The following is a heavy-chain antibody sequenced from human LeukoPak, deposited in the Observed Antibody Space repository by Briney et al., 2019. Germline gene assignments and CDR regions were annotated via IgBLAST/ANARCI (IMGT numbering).Heavy chain of an antibody. CDR2: IYPGDSNP. J-gene: IGHJ4*02. Sequence: GESLKISCKDSGYNFSNYWIGWVRQMPGKGLEWMGIIYPGDSNPRYSPSFQGQVTISADKSISTAYLQSSSLKASDTAMYYCVRHQSADYWGQGTLVTVSS. CDR1: GYNFSNYW. V-gene: IGHV5-51*01. CDR3: VRHQSADY.